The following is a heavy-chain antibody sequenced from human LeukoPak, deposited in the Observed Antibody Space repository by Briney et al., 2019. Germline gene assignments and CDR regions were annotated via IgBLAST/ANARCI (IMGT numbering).Heavy chain of an antibody. Sequence: ASVKVSCKASGYTFTSYYMHWVRQAPGQGLEWMGIINPSGGSTSYAQKFQGRVTMTRDTSTSTVYMELSSLRSGDTAVYYCARLLGYCSGGSCSYYFDYWGLGTLVTVSS. CDR2: INPSGGST. CDR1: GYTFTSYY. V-gene: IGHV1-46*01. CDR3: ARLLGYCSGGSCSYYFDY. J-gene: IGHJ4*02. D-gene: IGHD2-15*01.